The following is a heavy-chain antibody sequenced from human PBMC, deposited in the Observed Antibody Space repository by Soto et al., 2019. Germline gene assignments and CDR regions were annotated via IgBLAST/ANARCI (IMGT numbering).Heavy chain of an antibody. J-gene: IGHJ6*02. CDR2: IYPDDSAT. Sequence: EVHLVQSGAEVKESGESLKISCKGSGYSFSKYWIGWLRQMPGKGLEWMAIIYPDDSATRYSPSFQGQVTISADKSISTAYLQWSSLKASDTAMYYCARMGFSGGGYLSYYYYGMDVWGQGTTVTVSS. CDR3: ARMGFSGGGYLSYYYYGMDV. D-gene: IGHD2-15*01. V-gene: IGHV5-51*03. CDR1: GYSFSKYW.